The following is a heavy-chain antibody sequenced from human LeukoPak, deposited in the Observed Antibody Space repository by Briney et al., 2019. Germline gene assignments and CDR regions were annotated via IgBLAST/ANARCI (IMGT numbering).Heavy chain of an antibody. CDR2: INHSGST. CDR1: GGSFSGYY. CDR3: AGGRADSSSWYYYYYYMDV. V-gene: IGHV4-34*01. Sequence: SETLSLTRAVYGGSFSGYYWSWIRQPPGKGLEWIGEINHSGSTNYNPSLKSRVTISVDTSKNQFSLKLSSVTAADTAVYYCAGGRADSSSWYYYYYYMDVWGKGTTVTVSS. J-gene: IGHJ6*03. D-gene: IGHD6-13*01.